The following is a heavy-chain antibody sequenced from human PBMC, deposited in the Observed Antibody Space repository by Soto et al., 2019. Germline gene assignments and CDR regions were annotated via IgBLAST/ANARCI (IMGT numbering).Heavy chain of an antibody. Sequence: EVQLLQSGGGLVQPGGSLRLSCAASGFTFSDYAMSWIRQAPGEGLKWVSPIHGPGDSAYYADSVKGRFSVSRDNSEGTLFLQMEGLRVDDTAVYYCVKDGVPYNGQWDWFDLWGQGTLVTVSS. V-gene: IGHV3-23*01. CDR2: IHGPGDSA. CDR1: GFTFSDYA. D-gene: IGHD3-3*01. CDR3: VKDGVPYNGQWDWFDL. J-gene: IGHJ5*02.